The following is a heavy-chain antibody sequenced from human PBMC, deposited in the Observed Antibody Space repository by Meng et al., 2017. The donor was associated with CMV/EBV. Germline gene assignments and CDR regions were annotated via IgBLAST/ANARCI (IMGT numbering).Heavy chain of an antibody. CDR2: INHSGST. J-gene: IGHJ6*02. CDR3: ATLYSGSYYYYYYYYGMDV. CDR1: GGSFSGYY. Sequence: SETLSLTFAVYGGSFSGYYWSWIRQPPGKGLEWIGEINHSGSTNYNPSLKSRVTISVDTSKNQFSLKLSSVTAADTAVYYCATLYSGSYYYYYYYYGMDVWGQGTTVTVSS. V-gene: IGHV4-34*01. D-gene: IGHD3-10*01.